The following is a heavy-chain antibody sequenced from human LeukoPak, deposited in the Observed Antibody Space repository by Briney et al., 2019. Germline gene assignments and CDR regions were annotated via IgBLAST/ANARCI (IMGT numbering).Heavy chain of an antibody. CDR3: ARGRIAVAGTYIPSNWGPQLYYMDV. D-gene: IGHD6-19*01. Sequence: GGSLRLSCAASGFTFSSYWMTWVRQAPGKGLEWVANIKKDGSEKYYVDSVRGRFTISRDNAKTSLYLQMNSLRAEDTAVYYCARGRIAVAGTYIPSNWGPQLYYMDVWGKGTTVTVSS. CDR2: IKKDGSEK. J-gene: IGHJ6*03. CDR1: GFTFSSYW. V-gene: IGHV3-7*01.